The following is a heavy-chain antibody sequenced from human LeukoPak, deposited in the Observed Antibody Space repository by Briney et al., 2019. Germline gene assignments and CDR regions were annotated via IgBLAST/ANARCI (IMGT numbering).Heavy chain of an antibody. D-gene: IGHD6-19*01. CDR3: ARGQLAVAGILGG. CDR2: FYYSGST. Sequence: SETLSLTCTVSGGSIGTYYWSWIRRPPGKGLEWIGYFYYSGSTNYNPSLKSRVTISVDTSKNQFSLMLSSVTAADTAVYYCARGQLAVAGILGGWGQGTLVTVSS. CDR1: GGSIGTYY. J-gene: IGHJ4*02. V-gene: IGHV4-59*12.